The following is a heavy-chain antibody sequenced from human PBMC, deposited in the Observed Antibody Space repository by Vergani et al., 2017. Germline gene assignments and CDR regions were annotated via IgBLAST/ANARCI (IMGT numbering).Heavy chain of an antibody. J-gene: IGHJ6*03. CDR2: ISSSSSYI. CDR3: ARDLRGGKDYDFQANYYYYMDV. V-gene: IGHV3-21*01. D-gene: IGHD3-3*01. CDR1: GFTFSSYS. Sequence: EVQLVESGGGLVKPGGSLRLSCAASGFTFSSYSMNWVRQAPGKGLEWVSSISSSSSYIYYADSVKGRFTISRDNAKNSLYLQMNSLRAEDTAVYYCARDLRGGKDYDFQANYYYYMDVWGKGTTVTVSS.